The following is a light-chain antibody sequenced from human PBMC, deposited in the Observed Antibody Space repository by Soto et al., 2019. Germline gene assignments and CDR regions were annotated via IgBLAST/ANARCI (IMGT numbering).Light chain of an antibody. J-gene: IGLJ1*01. CDR2: DNT. V-gene: IGLV1-40*01. CDR3: QSYDTRLSGSCV. CDR1: STNMGAGYD. Sequence: QSVLTQPPSVSGAPGQRVTISCTGSSTNMGAGYDVHWYQQLPGTAPKLLIYDNTKRPSGVLDRFSGSKSGTSASLAITGLQAEDEADYYCQSYDTRLSGSCVFGTGTKVTVL.